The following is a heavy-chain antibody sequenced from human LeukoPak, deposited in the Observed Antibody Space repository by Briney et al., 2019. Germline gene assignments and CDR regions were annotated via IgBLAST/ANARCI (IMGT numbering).Heavy chain of an antibody. Sequence: GGTLRLSCAASGFTFSAHGMNWVRQAPGKGLEWVSAISGSGGSTYYADSVKGRFTISRDNSKNTLYLQMNSLRAEDTAVYYCAKDRARKVGAQDYWGQGTLVTVSS. J-gene: IGHJ4*02. V-gene: IGHV3-23*01. CDR3: AKDRARKVGAQDY. CDR1: GFTFSAHG. D-gene: IGHD1-26*01. CDR2: ISGSGGST.